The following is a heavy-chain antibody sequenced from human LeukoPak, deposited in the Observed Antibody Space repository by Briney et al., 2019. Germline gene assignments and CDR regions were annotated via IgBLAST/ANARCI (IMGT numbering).Heavy chain of an antibody. V-gene: IGHV1-69*01. CDR1: GGTCSSYA. D-gene: IGHD3-3*01. CDR3: ATAPLVPREGLRSAMAFDP. Sequence: SVKVSCKASGGTCSSYAISWVRQAPGHGLVWMGGIISIFGTANYAQKFQGRVTITADDSTSTAYMELSSLRSENTAVYYCATAPLVPREGLRSAMAFDPWGEGTLVTVSS. J-gene: IGHJ5*02. CDR2: IISIFGTA.